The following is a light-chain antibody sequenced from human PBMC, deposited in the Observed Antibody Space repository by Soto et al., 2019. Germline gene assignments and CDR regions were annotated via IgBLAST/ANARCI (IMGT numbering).Light chain of an antibody. CDR1: SSDVGGYNY. J-gene: IGLJ1*01. V-gene: IGLV2-14*01. CDR3: CSYTSSTIYV. CDR2: DVS. Sequence: QSALTQPASVSGSPGQSSTISCTGTSSDVGGYNYVSWYQQHPGKAPKLMIYDVSNRPSGVSNRFSGSKSGNTASLTISGLQAEDEADYYCCSYTSSTIYVVGTGTKVTVL.